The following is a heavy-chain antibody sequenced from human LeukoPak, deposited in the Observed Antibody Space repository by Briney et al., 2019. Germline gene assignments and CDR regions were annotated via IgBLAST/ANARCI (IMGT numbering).Heavy chain of an antibody. V-gene: IGHV1-69*06. CDR1: GGTFSSYA. J-gene: IGHJ5*02. CDR3: ARRGGRTSSGWYVSVNWFDP. D-gene: IGHD6-19*01. CDR2: IIPIFGTA. Sequence: SVKVSCKASGGTFSSYAISWVRQAPGQGLEWMGGIIPIFGTANYAQKFQGRVTITADKSTSTAYMELSSLRSEDTAVYYCARRGGRTSSGWYVSVNWFDPWGQGTLVTVSS.